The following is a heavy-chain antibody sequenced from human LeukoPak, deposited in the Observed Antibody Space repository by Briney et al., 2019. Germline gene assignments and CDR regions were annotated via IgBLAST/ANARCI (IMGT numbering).Heavy chain of an antibody. CDR2: IKQDGSEK. CDR3: ARDSGKRYCSGGSCYSDD. CDR1: GFTFSSYW. D-gene: IGHD2-15*01. J-gene: IGHJ4*02. Sequence: GGSLRLSCAASGFTFSSYWMSWVRQAPGKGLEWVANIKQDGSEKYYVDSVKGRFTISRDNAKSSLYLQMNSLRAEDTAVYYCARDSGKRYCSGGSCYSDDWGQGTLVTVSS. V-gene: IGHV3-7*01.